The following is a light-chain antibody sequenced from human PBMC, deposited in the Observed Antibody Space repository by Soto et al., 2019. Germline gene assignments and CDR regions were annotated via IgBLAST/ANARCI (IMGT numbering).Light chain of an antibody. V-gene: IGLV2-11*01. CDR3: CSYAGSYPLWV. CDR2: DVS. Sequence: QSALTQPRSVSGSPGQSVTISCTVTSSDVGAYNYVSWYQQHPGKAPKLIIYDVSKRPSGVPDRFSGSKSGNTASLTIPWLQADDVADYYCCSYAGSYPLWVFGGGTKLTVL. J-gene: IGLJ3*02. CDR1: SSDVGAYNY.